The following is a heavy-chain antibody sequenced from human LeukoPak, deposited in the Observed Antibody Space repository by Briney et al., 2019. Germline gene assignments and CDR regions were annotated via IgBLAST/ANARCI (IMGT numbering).Heavy chain of an antibody. CDR2: ISSSSSYI. CDR3: ASLLWFGDDAFDI. D-gene: IGHD3-10*01. V-gene: IGHV3-21*01. Sequence: PGGSLRLSCAASGFTFSSYSMNWVRQAPGKGLEWVSSISSSSSYIYYVDSVKGRFTISRDNAKNSLYLQMNSLRAEDTAVYYCASLLWFGDDAFDIWGQGTMVTVSS. CDR1: GFTFSSYS. J-gene: IGHJ3*02.